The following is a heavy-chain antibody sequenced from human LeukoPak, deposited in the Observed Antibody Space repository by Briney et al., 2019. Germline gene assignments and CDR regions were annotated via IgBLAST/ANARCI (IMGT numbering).Heavy chain of an antibody. CDR2: ITSSGSPI. Sequence: PGGSLRLSCAASGFMFSSYEMNWVRQAPGKGLELVSYITSSGSPIHYVDSVKGRFTTSRDNAKNSLYLQMTSLRVEDTAIYYCVRDPSRGYYYNGFDSWGQGTLVTGSS. CDR1: GFMFSSYE. J-gene: IGHJ5*01. D-gene: IGHD3-22*01. V-gene: IGHV3-48*03. CDR3: VRDPSRGYYYNGFDS.